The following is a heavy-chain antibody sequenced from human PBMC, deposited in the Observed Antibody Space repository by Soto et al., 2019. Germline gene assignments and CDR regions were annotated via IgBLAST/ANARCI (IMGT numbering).Heavy chain of an antibody. CDR2: IIPIFGTA. J-gene: IGHJ5*02. D-gene: IGHD2-15*01. Sequence: QVQLVQSGAEVKKPGSSVKVSCKASGGTFSSYAISWVRQAPGQGLEWMGGIIPIFGTANYAQKFQGRVTITADESTSTAYMELSSLRSGDTAVYYCARSLGYCSGGSCYRIGWFDPWGQGTLVTVSS. CDR3: ARSLGYCSGGSCYRIGWFDP. V-gene: IGHV1-69*12. CDR1: GGTFSSYA.